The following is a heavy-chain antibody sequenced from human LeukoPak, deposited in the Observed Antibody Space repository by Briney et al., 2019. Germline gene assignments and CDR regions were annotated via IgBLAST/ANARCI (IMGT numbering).Heavy chain of an antibody. V-gene: IGHV3-30*18. CDR1: GFTFSSYG. D-gene: IGHD4-17*01. J-gene: IGHJ4*02. CDR3: AKDDDYGDFFFDY. Sequence: GGSLRLSCAASGFTFSSYGMHWVRQAPGKGLEWVAVISYDGSNKYYADSVKGRFTISRDNSKNTLYLQMNSLRAEDTAVYYCAKDDDYGDFFFDYWGRGTLVTVSS. CDR2: ISYDGSNK.